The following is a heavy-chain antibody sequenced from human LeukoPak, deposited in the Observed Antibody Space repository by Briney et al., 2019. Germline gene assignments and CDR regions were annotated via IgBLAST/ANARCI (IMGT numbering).Heavy chain of an antibody. J-gene: IGHJ4*02. D-gene: IGHD3-9*01. CDR2: ISAYNGNT. CDR3: ARVDYDILTGYYKKGYLDY. CDR1: GYTFTSYG. V-gene: IGHV1-18*04. Sequence: ASVKVSCKASGYTFTSYGISWVRQAPGQGLEWMGWISAYNGNTNYAQKLQGRVTMTTDTSTSTAYMELRSLRSDDTAVYYCARVDYDILTGYYKKGYLDYWGQGTLVTVSS.